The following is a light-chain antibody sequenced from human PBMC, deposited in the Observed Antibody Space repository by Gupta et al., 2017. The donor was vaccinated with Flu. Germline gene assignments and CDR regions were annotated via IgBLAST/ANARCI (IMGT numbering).Light chain of an antibody. V-gene: IGKV3D-20*01. CDR2: DVS. CDR3: QQYGGSPPWT. CDR1: QSVGGPY. Sequence: TLSWSPGEGATLSCGASQSVGGPYLAWYQQKPGLAPRLIIYDVSKRSSGIPDRFSGSGSAADFTLTISRLEPEDFAVYYCQQYGGSPPWTFGQGTKLEIK. J-gene: IGKJ2*02.